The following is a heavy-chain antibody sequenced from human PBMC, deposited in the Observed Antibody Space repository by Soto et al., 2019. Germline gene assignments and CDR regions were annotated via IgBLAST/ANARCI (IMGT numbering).Heavy chain of an antibody. D-gene: IGHD3-3*01. CDR1: GFRFSGYG. Sequence: PGGSLRLSCAASGFRFSGYGMHWVRQAPGKGLEWLAAISDDGSNKYYGDSVKGRFTISRDNSKNTLYLQINSLRADDTAVYYCAKAYYDFWSGYQTSYYYGMDVWGQGTTVTVSS. J-gene: IGHJ6*02. CDR3: AKAYYDFWSGYQTSYYYGMDV. V-gene: IGHV3-30*18. CDR2: ISDDGSNK.